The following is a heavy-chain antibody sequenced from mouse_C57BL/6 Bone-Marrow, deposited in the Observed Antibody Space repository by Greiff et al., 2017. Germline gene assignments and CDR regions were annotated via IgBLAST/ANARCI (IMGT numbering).Heavy chain of an antibody. CDR1: GYTFTEYT. J-gene: IGHJ4*01. CDR2: FYPGSGSI. Sequence: QVHVQQSGAELVKPGASVKLSCKASGYTFTEYTIHWVKQRSGQGLEWIGWFYPGSGSIKYNEKFKDKATLTADKSSRTVYMELSRLTSEDSAVYFGARHEERRVTTDGLGVDCWGRGASVTVST. CDR3: ARHEERRVTTDGLGVDC. D-gene: IGHD2-2*01. V-gene: IGHV1-62-2*01.